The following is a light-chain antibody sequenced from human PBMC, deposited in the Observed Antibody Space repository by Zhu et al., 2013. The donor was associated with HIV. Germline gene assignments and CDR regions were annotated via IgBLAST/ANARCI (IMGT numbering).Light chain of an antibody. CDR1: QSISSY. CDR2: AAS. V-gene: IGKV1-39*01. CDR3: QQSNSIPRT. Sequence: DIQMTQSPSSLSASVGDRVTITCRASQSISSYLNWYQQKPGKAPNLLIYAASSLQSGVPSRFSGSGSGTDFTLTISSLHPEDFATYYCQQSNSIPRTFGQGTKVEIK. J-gene: IGKJ1*01.